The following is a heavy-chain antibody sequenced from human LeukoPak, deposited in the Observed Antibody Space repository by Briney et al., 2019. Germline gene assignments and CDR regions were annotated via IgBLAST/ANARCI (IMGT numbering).Heavy chain of an antibody. CDR3: ARHLAGDGYNSVSYYYYYMDV. CDR2: IYPGDSDT. J-gene: IGHJ6*03. CDR1: GYSFTSYW. Sequence: GESLKISCKGSGYSFTSYWIGWVRQMPGKGLEWMGIIYPGDSDTRYSTSFQGQVTISADKSISTAYLQWSSLKASDTAMYYCARHLAGDGYNSVSYYYYYMDVWGKGTTVTVSS. D-gene: IGHD5-24*01. V-gene: IGHV5-51*01.